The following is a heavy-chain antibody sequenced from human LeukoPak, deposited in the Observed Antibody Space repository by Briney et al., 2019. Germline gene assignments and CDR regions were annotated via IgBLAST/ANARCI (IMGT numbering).Heavy chain of an antibody. CDR3: ARAPHYGGNDRAFDP. Sequence: ASVKVSCKASGYTFTGYYMHWVRQAPGQGLEWMGWINPNSGGTNYAQKFQGRVTMTRDTSISTAYMELSRLRSDDTAVYYCARAPHYGGNDRAFDPGGQGTLVTVSS. J-gene: IGHJ5*02. CDR2: INPNSGGT. D-gene: IGHD4-23*01. CDR1: GYTFTGYY. V-gene: IGHV1-2*02.